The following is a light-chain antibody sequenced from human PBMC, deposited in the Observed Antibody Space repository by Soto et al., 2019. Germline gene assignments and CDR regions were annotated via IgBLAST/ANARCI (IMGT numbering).Light chain of an antibody. CDR2: TAS. V-gene: IGKV3-15*01. CDR3: QQYSDWPAGT. CDR1: QDVSFN. Sequence: EIVMTQSPATLSVSPGERATLSCRASQDVSFNLAWYQQKPGQAPRLLIYTASIRATGIPARFSGSESGTEFTLTISSLQSEDFAVYYCQQYSDWPAGTFGGGTKVEIK. J-gene: IGKJ4*01.